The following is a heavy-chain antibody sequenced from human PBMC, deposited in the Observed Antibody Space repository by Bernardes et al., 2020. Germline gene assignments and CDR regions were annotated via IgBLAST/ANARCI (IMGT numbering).Heavy chain of an antibody. Sequence: GGSLRLSCKASGFAFNIFAMSWVRQSPGEGLEWVSVLSGNADSPYYADSVKGRFTISRDNSRNTLYLQMNSLRAEDTAVYYCAKASRITILGVYLDSWGQGTQVTVSS. J-gene: IGHJ4*02. D-gene: IGHD3-3*01. V-gene: IGHV3-23*01. CDR3: AKASRITILGVYLDS. CDR2: LSGNADSP. CDR1: GFAFNIFA.